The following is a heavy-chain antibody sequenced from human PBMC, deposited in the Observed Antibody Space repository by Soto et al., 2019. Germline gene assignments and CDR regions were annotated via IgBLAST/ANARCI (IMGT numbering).Heavy chain of an antibody. CDR2: ISSSSSYI. CDR3: AREHSSGWYYFDY. CDR1: GFTFSSYS. V-gene: IGHV3-21*01. Sequence: EVQLVESGGGLVKPGGSLRLSCAASGFTFSSYSMNWVLQAPGKGLEWVSSISSSSSYIYYADSVKGRFTISRDNAKNSLYLQMNSLRAEDTAVYYCAREHSSGWYYFDYWGQGTLVTVSS. D-gene: IGHD6-19*01. J-gene: IGHJ4*02.